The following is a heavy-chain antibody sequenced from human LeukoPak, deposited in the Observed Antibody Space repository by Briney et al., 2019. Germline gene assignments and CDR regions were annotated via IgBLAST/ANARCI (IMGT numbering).Heavy chain of an antibody. Sequence: PGRSLRLPCAASGFTFSSYAMHWVRQAPGKGLEWVAVMSYDGSNKYYADSVKGRFTISRDNVKNSVSLQMNSLRAEDTAVYYCARGVGGDGLDAFDIWGQGTMVTVSS. CDR3: ARGVGGDGLDAFDI. CDR1: GFTFSSYA. CDR2: MSYDGSNK. J-gene: IGHJ3*02. D-gene: IGHD2-21*02. V-gene: IGHV3-30*14.